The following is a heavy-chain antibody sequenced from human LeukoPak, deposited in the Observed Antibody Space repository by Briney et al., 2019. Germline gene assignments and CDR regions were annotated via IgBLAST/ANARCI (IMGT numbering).Heavy chain of an antibody. CDR1: GITVSSND. Sequence: GGSLRLSCTASGITVSSNDMCWVRQAPGKGLEWISLIYSGGRTDYADSVEGRFTISRDNSKNMVYLQMNSLRGDDTAVYYCAGVLRGAFDIWGQGKMVAVSS. V-gene: IGHV3-53*01. CDR3: AGVLRGAFDI. CDR2: IYSGGRT. J-gene: IGHJ3*02.